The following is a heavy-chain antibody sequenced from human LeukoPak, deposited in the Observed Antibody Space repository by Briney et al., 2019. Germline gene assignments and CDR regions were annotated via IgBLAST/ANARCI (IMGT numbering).Heavy chain of an antibody. D-gene: IGHD1-26*01. V-gene: IGHV1-8*01. Sequence: ASVKVSCKASGYTFTSYDINWVRQATGQGLEWMGWMNPNSGNTGYAQKFQGRVTMTRNTSISTAYMELSGLRSEDTAVYYCARSRVGATLIDYWGQGTLVTVSS. CDR2: MNPNSGNT. CDR3: ARSRVGATLIDY. J-gene: IGHJ4*02. CDR1: GYTFTSYD.